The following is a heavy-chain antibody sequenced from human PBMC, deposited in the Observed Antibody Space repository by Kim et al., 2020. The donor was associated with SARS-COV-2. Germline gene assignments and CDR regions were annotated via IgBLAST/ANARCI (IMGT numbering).Heavy chain of an antibody. CDR2: ISSSSSTI. Sequence: GGSLRLSCAASGFTFSSYSMNWVRQAPGKGLEWVSYISSSSSTIYYADSVKGRFTISRDNAKNSLYLQMNSLRDEDTAVYYCARGSWDDDSSLLEGDAFDIWGQGTMVTVSS. J-gene: IGHJ3*02. V-gene: IGHV3-48*02. D-gene: IGHD3-22*01. CDR3: ARGSWDDDSSLLEGDAFDI. CDR1: GFTFSSYS.